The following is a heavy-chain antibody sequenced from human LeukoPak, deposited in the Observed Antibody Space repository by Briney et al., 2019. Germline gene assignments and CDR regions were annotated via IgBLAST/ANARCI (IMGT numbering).Heavy chain of an antibody. V-gene: IGHV3-15*01. Sequence: GGPLTLPCSASGFTFSNAWMSWVRQPPGKGLQWVGRIKSKTDGGTPDYAAPVKGRFTILRDDSKNTLYLQMNSLKIEDTAVYYCTTEPPNRYGYYYYYYMDVWGKGTTVTVSS. CDR2: IKSKTDGGTP. J-gene: IGHJ6*03. D-gene: IGHD1-14*01. CDR3: TTEPPNRYGYYYYYYMDV. CDR1: GFTFSNAW.